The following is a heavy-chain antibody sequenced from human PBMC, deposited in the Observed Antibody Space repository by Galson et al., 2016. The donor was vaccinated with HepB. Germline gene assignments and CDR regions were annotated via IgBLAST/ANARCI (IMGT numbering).Heavy chain of an antibody. J-gene: IGHJ4*02. Sequence: SLRLSCAASGFSFTNYAMSWVRQAPGKRLEWVSGITGDGFHTWYEDSARGRFTISRDNSKTTVYLQMNSLSAEDTATFYCAKGALPYCTGVTCCPFDLWGQGTLVTVSS. CDR2: ITGDGFHT. CDR1: GFSFTNYA. CDR3: AKGALPYCTGVTCCPFDL. D-gene: IGHD2-8*02. V-gene: IGHV3-23*01.